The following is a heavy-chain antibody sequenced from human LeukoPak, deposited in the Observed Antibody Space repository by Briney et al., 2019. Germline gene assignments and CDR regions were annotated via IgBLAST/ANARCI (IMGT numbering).Heavy chain of an antibody. CDR3: AKEASSGWYFDY. V-gene: IGHV3-23*01. J-gene: IGHJ4*02. Sequence: GGSLRLSCAASGFTLRSNAMSWVRQAPGKGLEGVSAISGSGGSTYYADSVKGRFTISRDNSKNTLYLQMNSLRAEDTAVYYCAKEASSGWYFDYWGQGTLVTVSS. CDR1: GFTLRSNA. CDR2: ISGSGGST. D-gene: IGHD6-19*01.